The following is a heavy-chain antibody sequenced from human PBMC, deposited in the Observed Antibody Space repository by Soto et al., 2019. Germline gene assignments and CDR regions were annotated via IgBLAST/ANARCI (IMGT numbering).Heavy chain of an antibody. D-gene: IGHD1-1*01. V-gene: IGHV4-39*01. Sequence: SETLSLTCNASGGSITSSGSAWGWIRQSPGKGLEWIGTIDYSGNIYYIPSLKSRITISVDTSKNQIYLKLSSVTAADTAVYYCARHIHNQGFEYYFDSWGQGTLVTVPQ. CDR1: GGSITSSGSA. J-gene: IGHJ4*02. CDR3: ARHIHNQGFEYYFDS. CDR2: IDYSGNI.